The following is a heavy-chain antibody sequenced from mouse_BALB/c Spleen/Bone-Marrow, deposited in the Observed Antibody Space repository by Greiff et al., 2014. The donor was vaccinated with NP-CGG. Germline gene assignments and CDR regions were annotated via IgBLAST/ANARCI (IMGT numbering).Heavy chain of an antibody. CDR3: ARGNYYDYDYFDY. D-gene: IGHD2-4*01. Sequence: VQLKQSGPELVKPGASVKMSCKASGYTFTSYVMHWVKQKPGQGLEWIGYINPYNDGTTYNEKFKGKATLTSDKSSSTAYMGLSSLTSEDSAVYYCARGNYYDYDYFDYWGQGTTLTVSS. V-gene: IGHV1-14*01. J-gene: IGHJ2*01. CDR1: GYTFTSYV. CDR2: INPYNDGT.